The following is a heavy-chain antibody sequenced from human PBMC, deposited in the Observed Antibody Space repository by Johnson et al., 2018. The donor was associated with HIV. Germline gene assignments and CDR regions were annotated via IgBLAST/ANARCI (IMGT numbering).Heavy chain of an antibody. D-gene: IGHD1-26*01. V-gene: IGHV3-11*04. CDR3: AKEWSAFDI. J-gene: IGHJ3*02. Sequence: QVQLVESGGGVVQPGRSLRLSCAASGFTFSDYYMSWIRQAPGKGLEWLAFITGRGTAIYADSVKGRFTISRDNAKSSVILQVNSLTAEDTATYYCAKEWSAFDIWGQGTMVTVSS. CDR2: ITGRGTA. CDR1: GFTFSDYY.